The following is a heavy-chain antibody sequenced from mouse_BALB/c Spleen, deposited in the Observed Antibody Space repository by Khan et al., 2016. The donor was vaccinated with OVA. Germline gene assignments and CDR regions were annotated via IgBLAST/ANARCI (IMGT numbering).Heavy chain of an antibody. J-gene: IGHJ2*01. Sequence: EVQLQQSGPELVKPGASVKISCKASGYSFTGYFMHWVMQSHGKSLEWIGRINPHIGETFYNQKFKGKATLTVDESSSTANMELRSLASEDSAFYFCARIDGSDFDYWGQGTTLTVSS. CDR3: ARIDGSDFDY. V-gene: IGHV1-20*02. D-gene: IGHD1-1*01. CDR2: INPHIGET. CDR1: GYSFTGYF.